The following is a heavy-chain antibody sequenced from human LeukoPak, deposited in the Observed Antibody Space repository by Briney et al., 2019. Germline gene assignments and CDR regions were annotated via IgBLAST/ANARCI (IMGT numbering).Heavy chain of an antibody. CDR3: ARMYYYDSSDDAFDI. V-gene: IGHV4-39*01. Sequence: GSLRLSCAASGFTFSSYSMNWIRQPPGKGLEWIGSIYYSGSTYYNPSLKSRVTISVDTSKNQFSLKLSSVTAADTAVYYCARMYYYDSSDDAFDIWGQGTMVTVSS. CDR2: IYYSGST. D-gene: IGHD3-22*01. CDR1: GFTFSSYS. J-gene: IGHJ3*02.